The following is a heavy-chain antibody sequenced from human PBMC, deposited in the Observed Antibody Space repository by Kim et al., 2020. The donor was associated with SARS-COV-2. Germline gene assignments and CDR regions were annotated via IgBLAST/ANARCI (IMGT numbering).Heavy chain of an antibody. CDR3: ARGYRYGLDY. J-gene: IGHJ4*02. Sequence: WNNDYAVSGKSRMTINPDTSKNQVSLQLNSVIPEDTAVYYCARGYRYGLDYWGEGTLVTVSA. D-gene: IGHD5-18*01. V-gene: IGHV6-1*01. CDR2: WNN.